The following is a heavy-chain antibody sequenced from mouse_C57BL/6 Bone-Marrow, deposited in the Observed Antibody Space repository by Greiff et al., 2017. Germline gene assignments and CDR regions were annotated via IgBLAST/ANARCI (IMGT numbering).Heavy chain of an antibody. D-gene: IGHD1-1*01. CDR1: GFSLTSYA. J-gene: IGHJ4*01. CDR3: ARDTTVVAAYYAMDY. Sequence: VQLQQSGPGLVAPSQSLSITCTVSGFSLTSYAISWVRQPPGKGLEWLGVIWTGGGTNYNSALKSRLSISKDNSKSQVFLKMNSLQTDDTARYYCARDTTVVAAYYAMDYWGQGTSVTVSS. CDR2: IWTGGGT. V-gene: IGHV2-9-1*01.